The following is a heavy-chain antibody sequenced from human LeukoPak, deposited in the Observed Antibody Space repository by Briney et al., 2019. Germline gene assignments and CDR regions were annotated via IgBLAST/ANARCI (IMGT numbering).Heavy chain of an antibody. CDR1: GFTFSSYS. CDR2: ITSSSSTI. V-gene: IGHV3-48*01. Sequence: GGSLRLSCAASGFTFSSYSMNWVRQAPGKGLEWLSYITSSSSTIYYADSVKGRFTISRDNAKNSLYLQMNSLRAEDTAVYYCARDLLYDSSGIFDYWGQGTLVTVSS. J-gene: IGHJ4*02. CDR3: ARDLLYDSSGIFDY. D-gene: IGHD3-22*01.